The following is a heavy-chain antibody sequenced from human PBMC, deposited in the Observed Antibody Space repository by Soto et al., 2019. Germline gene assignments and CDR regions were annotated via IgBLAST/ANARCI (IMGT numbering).Heavy chain of an antibody. D-gene: IGHD3-22*01. CDR1: GYTLTFYD. J-gene: IGHJ4*02. CDR3: ARGPGYYDRSPPNTH. V-gene: IGHV1-8*01. Sequence: ASVKVSCKTSGYTLTFYDVTWVRQATGQGLEWMGWMNPNSGNTGHAQKFQGRVTMTRDTSTSTAYMELSSLTSEDTAVYYCARGPGYYDRSPPNTHWGQGTLVTVSS. CDR2: MNPNSGNT.